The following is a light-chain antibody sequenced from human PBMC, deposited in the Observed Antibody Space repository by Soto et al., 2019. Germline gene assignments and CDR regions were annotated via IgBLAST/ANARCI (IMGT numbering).Light chain of an antibody. J-gene: IGLJ1*01. CDR3: SSYTSSRTLSTYV. CDR2: DVS. V-gene: IGLV2-14*03. CDR1: SSDVGGYNY. Sequence: QSVLTQPASVSGSPGQSITISCTGTSSDVGGYNYVSWYQHHPGKAPKLMIYDVSNRPSGVSNRFSGSKSGNTASLIISGLQAEDEADYYCSSYTSSRTLSTYVFGTGTKVTVL.